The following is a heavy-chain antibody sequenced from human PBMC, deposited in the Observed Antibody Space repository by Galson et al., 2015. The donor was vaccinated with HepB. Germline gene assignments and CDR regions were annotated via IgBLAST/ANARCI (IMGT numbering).Heavy chain of an antibody. V-gene: IGHV3-7*03. Sequence: SLRLSCAASGFTFSDYYMSWVRQAPGKGLEWVANIKQDGSENYYVDSVKGRFTISRDNAKNSLYLQMNSRRAEDTAVYYCASYYYDSSGYSSWYFDLWGRGTLVTVSS. J-gene: IGHJ2*01. CDR2: IKQDGSEN. CDR1: GFTFSDYY. D-gene: IGHD3-22*01. CDR3: ASYYYDSSGYSSWYFDL.